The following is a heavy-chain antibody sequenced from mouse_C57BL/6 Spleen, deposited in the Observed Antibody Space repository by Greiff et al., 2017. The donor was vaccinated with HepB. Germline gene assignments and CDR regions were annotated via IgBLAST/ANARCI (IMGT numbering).Heavy chain of an antibody. CDR2: IDPNSGGT. D-gene: IGHD1-1*01. CDR3: AREEIYYYGSSLYYYAMDY. J-gene: IGHJ4*01. V-gene: IGHV1-72*01. CDR1: GYTFTSYW. Sequence: QVHVKQPGAELVKPGASVKLSCKASGYTFTSYWMHWVKQRPGRGLEWIGRIDPNSGGTKYNEKFKSKATLTVDKPSSTAYMQLSSLTSEDSAVYYCAREEIYYYGSSLYYYAMDYWGQGTSVTVSS.